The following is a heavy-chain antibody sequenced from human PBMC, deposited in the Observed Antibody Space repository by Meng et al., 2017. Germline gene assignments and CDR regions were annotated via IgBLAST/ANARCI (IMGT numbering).Heavy chain of an antibody. J-gene: IGHJ4*02. D-gene: IGHD7-27*01. Sequence: QITLKVAWPTLVKPPQTLTLTCTVYVFSLSTGGVGVGWNRQPPGKALEWLALIYWDDDTRYSPSLKSRLSITKDTSKNQVFLTMTNMDPVDTATYYCAHRSSAWAFDSWGQGTLVTVSS. CDR3: AHRSSAWAFDS. CDR2: IYWDDDT. V-gene: IGHV2-5*02. CDR1: VFSLSTGGVG.